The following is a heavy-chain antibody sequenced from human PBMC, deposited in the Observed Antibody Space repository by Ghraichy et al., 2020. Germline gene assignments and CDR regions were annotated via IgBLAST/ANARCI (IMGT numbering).Heavy chain of an antibody. CDR1: GGSVSTGSYY. Sequence: SETLSLTCSVSGGSVSTGSYYWSWVRQPPGKGLEYIGYISYSGSTNYSPSLKSRVTISVDTSKNQFSLKLTSVTGADTAVYYCARLVLLENLPDYFDYWGQGTLVTVSS. D-gene: IGHD2-21*01. V-gene: IGHV4-61*01. CDR2: ISYSGST. J-gene: IGHJ4*02. CDR3: ARLVLLENLPDYFDY.